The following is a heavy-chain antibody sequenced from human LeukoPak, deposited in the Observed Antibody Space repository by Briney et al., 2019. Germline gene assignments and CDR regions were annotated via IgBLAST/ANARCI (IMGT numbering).Heavy chain of an antibody. D-gene: IGHD3-3*01. CDR2: INPNSGGT. Sequence: ASVKVSCKASGYTFTGYYMHWVRQAPGQGLEWMGRINPNSGGTNYAQKFQGRVTMTRDTSISTAYMELSRLRSDDTAVYYCARDFGDYDFWSGYPRGWFDPWGQGTLVTVSS. CDR3: ARDFGDYDFWSGYPRGWFDP. V-gene: IGHV1-2*06. J-gene: IGHJ5*02. CDR1: GYTFTGYY.